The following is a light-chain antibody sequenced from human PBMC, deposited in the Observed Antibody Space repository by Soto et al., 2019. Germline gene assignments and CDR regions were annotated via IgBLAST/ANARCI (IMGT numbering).Light chain of an antibody. J-gene: IGLJ3*02. V-gene: IGLV1-47*02. CDR1: SSNIGSNY. Sequence: QSVLTQPPSASGTPGQRVTISCSGSSSNIGSNYVYWYQQLPGTAPKLLIYSNNQRPSGVPDRFSGSKSGTSASLAISGLRSEDEADYHCAAWDDSLSGPWVFGGGTQLIV. CDR3: AAWDDSLSGPWV. CDR2: SNN.